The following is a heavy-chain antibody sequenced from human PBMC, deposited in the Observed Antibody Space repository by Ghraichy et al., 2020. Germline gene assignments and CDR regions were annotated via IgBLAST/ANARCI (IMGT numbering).Heavy chain of an antibody. J-gene: IGHJ6*02. CDR1: GFTFSDYY. CDR2: ISSSGSTI. Sequence: GGSLRLSCAASGFTFSDYYMSWIRQAPGKGLEWVSYISSSGSTIYYADSVKGRFTISRDNAKNSLYLQMNSLRAEDTAVYYCARDRELQRYYYYYGMDVWGQGTTVTVSS. CDR3: ARDRELQRYYYYYGMDV. V-gene: IGHV3-11*04. D-gene: IGHD1-7*01.